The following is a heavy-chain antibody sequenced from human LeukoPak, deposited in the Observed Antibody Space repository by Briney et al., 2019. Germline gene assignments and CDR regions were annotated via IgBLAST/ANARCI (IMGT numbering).Heavy chain of an antibody. CDR1: GFSINNYW. D-gene: IGHD6-19*01. CDR2: IKGDASEK. V-gene: IGHV3-7*01. J-gene: IGHJ5*02. CDR3: ARQAGVT. Sequence: AGGSLRLSCAVSGFSINNYWMTWYRQAPGKGLECVAHIKGDASEKHYVDSVKGRFTISRDNAENSLYLQMNGLRAEDTAVYYCARQAGVTWGQGTLVTVSS.